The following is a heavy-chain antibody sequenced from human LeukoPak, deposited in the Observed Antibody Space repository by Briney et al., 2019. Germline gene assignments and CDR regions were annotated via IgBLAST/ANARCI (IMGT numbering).Heavy chain of an antibody. Sequence: PGGSLRLSCAASGFTFSSYAMSWVRQAPGKGLEWVSAISGSGGSTYYADSVKGRFTISRDNSKNTLYLQMNSLRAEDTAVCYCARDDSSGYPYYFDYWGQGTLVTVSS. J-gene: IGHJ4*02. CDR2: ISGSGGST. CDR3: ARDDSSGYPYYFDY. CDR1: GFTFSSYA. D-gene: IGHD3-22*01. V-gene: IGHV3-23*01.